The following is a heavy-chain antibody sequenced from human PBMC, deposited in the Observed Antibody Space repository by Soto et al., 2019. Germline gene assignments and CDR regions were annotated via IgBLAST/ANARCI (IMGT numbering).Heavy chain of an antibody. J-gene: IGHJ6*02. CDR1: GFTFSSYG. CDR2: ISYDGSNK. D-gene: IGHD6-6*01. CDR3: AKDAPGIAARTHYYYGMDV. V-gene: IGHV3-30*18. Sequence: PGGSLRLACAASGFTFSSYGMHWVRQAPGKGLEWVAVISYDGSNKYYADSVKGRFTISRDNSKNTLYLQMNSLRAEDTAVYYCAKDAPGIAARTHYYYGMDVWGQGTTVTVSS.